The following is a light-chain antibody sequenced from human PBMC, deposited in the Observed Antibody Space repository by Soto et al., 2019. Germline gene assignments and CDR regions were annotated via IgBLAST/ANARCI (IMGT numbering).Light chain of an antibody. V-gene: IGKV1-39*01. CDR3: QQSYSTLLT. J-gene: IGKJ4*01. CDR2: AAS. CDR1: QSISSY. Sequence: DIQMTQSPSSPSASVGDRVTSTCRASQSISSYLNWYQQKPGKAPKLLIYAASSLQSGVLSRFSGSGSGTDFTLTISSLQPEDFATYYCQQSYSTLLTFGGGTKVDIK.